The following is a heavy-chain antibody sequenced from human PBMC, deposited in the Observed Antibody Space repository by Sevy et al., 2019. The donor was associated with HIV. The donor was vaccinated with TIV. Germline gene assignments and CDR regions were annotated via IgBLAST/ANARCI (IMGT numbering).Heavy chain of an antibody. V-gene: IGHV1-2*02. CDR2: IDPNNGNS. D-gene: IGHD1-26*01. CDR1: GYTFTDYY. J-gene: IGHJ4*01. Sequence: ASVKVSCKASGYTFTDYYMHWVRQAPGQGLEWMGWIDPNNGNSNSAQKFQGRLTLTSDMSISTAYMELSRLRSDDTAIYFCTRDVIYTHPWEFDWWSHGALVTVSS. CDR3: TRDVIYTHPWEFDW.